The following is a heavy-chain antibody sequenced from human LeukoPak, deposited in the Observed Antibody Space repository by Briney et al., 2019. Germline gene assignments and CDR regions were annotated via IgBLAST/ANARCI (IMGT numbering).Heavy chain of an antibody. J-gene: IGHJ4*02. CDR3: ARCNGDDAIHPDY. Sequence: PGGSLRLSCVASGFTVSSNSVSWVRQAPGKGLEWVSVISDGGGSTYYADSVKGRFTISRDNSKNTLYLQVDSLSADDTAVYYRARCNGDDAIHPDYWGQGTLVTVSS. CDR1: GFTVSSNS. V-gene: IGHV3-23*01. D-gene: IGHD4-17*01. CDR2: ISDGGGST.